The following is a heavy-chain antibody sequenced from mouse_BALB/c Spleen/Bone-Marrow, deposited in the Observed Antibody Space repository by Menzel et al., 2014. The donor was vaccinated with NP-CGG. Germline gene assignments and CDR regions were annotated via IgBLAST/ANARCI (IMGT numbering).Heavy chain of an antibody. Sequence: VQLQQSGAELVKPGASVKLSCKASGYTFTNYYIYWVKQRPGQGLEWIGGINPSNGGTKFNEKFKNKATLTIDKSSSTAYIQLCRLPSEDSAVYYCFNHYYSTQYYAMDYWGQGTSVTVSS. CDR2: INPSNGGT. J-gene: IGHJ4*01. V-gene: IGHV1S81*02. CDR3: FNHYYSTQYYAMDY. CDR1: GYTFTNYY. D-gene: IGHD1-2*01.